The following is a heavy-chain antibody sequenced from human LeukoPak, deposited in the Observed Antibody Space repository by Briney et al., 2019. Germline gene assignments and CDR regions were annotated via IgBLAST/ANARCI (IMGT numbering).Heavy chain of an antibody. Sequence: PGGSLRLSCVASGFIFSDYEMIWVRQAPGKGLEGVSYISYSGNSIYYANSRKGPITISTDNARNSLDLQMNSLRAEDTAVYYCARDNIANGDLDYLDYWGQGALVTVSS. CDR2: ISYSGNSI. CDR3: ARDNIANGDLDYLDY. CDR1: GFIFSDYE. D-gene: IGHD4-17*01. J-gene: IGHJ4*02. V-gene: IGHV3-48*03.